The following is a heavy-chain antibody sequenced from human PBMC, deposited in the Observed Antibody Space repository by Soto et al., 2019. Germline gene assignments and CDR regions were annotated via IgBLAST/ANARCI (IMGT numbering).Heavy chain of an antibody. D-gene: IGHD3-10*01. V-gene: IGHV3-33*03. J-gene: IGHJ4*02. CDR2: IWYDGSNK. Sequence: GGSLRLSCAASGFTFSSYGMHWVRQAPGKGLEWVAVIWYDGSNKYYADSVKGRFTISRDNSKSTVFLHMDSLRAEDTAVYYCAKDRDYPRDYFHYWGQGTLVTVSS. CDR1: GFTFSSYG. CDR3: AKDRDYPRDYFHY.